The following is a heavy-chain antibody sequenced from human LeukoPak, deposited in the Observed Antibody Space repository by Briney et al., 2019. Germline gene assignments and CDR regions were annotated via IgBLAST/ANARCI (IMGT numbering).Heavy chain of an antibody. J-gene: IGHJ6*04. Sequence: GASVTVSCKASGYTFTNHSINWVRQAPGQGLEYMGWINTYTGNPTYAQAFTGRIVFSLDTSVSTAYLQIRSLKAEDTAVYFCARRSMVQHLDVWGKGTTVIVSS. D-gene: IGHD3-10*01. CDR3: ARRSMVQHLDV. V-gene: IGHV7-4-1*02. CDR1: GYTFTNHS. CDR2: INTYTGNP.